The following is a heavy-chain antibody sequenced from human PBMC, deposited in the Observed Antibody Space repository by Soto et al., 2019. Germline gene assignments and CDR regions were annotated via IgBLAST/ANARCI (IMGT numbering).Heavy chain of an antibody. V-gene: IGHV3-23*01. CDR3: ANGYLMDGARYGLDP. CDR1: GFTFSSYP. J-gene: IGHJ5*02. CDR2: ISGSGGSR. Sequence: GGSLRLSCAASGFTFSSYPMSWVRQAPGKGLEWVSAISGSGGSRYYADSVKGRFTISRDNSKNTLYVQMNSLRAEDTAVYFCANGYLMDGARYGLDPWGQGTLVTVSS. D-gene: IGHD6-25*01.